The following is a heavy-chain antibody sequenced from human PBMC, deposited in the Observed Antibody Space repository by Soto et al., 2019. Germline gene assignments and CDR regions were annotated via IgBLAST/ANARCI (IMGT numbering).Heavy chain of an antibody. CDR1: GYTFTSYA. Sequence: GASVKVSCKASGYTFTSYAMHWVRQAPGQRLEWMGWINAGNGNTKYSQKFQGRVTITRDTSASTAYMELSSLRSEDTAVFYCARSIIVVVRAFDIWGQGTTVTVSS. CDR3: ARSIIVVVRAFDI. CDR2: INAGNGNT. J-gene: IGHJ3*02. V-gene: IGHV1-3*01. D-gene: IGHD3-22*01.